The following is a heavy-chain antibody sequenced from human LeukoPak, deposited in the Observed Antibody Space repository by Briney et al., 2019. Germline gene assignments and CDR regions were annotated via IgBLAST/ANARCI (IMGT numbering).Heavy chain of an antibody. CDR1: GYTFTGYY. CDR2: INPNSDVT. D-gene: IGHD6-19*01. CDR3: ARDRGITVPGAALDY. J-gene: IGHJ4*02. V-gene: IGHV1-2*02. Sequence: ASVKVSCKASGYTFTGYYIYWVRQAPGQGLEWMGWINPNSDVTNYAQNFQGRVSMTRDTSISTAYMELSRLGSDDTAVYYCARDRGITVPGAALDYWGQGTLVTVSS.